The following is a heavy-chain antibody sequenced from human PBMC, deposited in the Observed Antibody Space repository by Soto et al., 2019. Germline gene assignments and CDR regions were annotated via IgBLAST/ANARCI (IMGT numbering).Heavy chain of an antibody. CDR2: IYYSGST. J-gene: IGHJ4*02. CDR1: GGSISSGDYY. CDR3: ARASEIRFLEWFYGLDY. Sequence: SETLSLTCTVSGGSISSGDYYWSWIRQPPGKGLEWIGYIYYSGSTYYNPSLKSRVTISVDTSKNQFSLKLSSVTAADTAVYYCARASEIRFLEWFYGLDYWGQGTLVTVSS. D-gene: IGHD3-3*01. V-gene: IGHV4-30-4*01.